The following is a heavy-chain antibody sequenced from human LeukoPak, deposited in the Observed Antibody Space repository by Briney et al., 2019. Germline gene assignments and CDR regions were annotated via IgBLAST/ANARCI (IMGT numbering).Heavy chain of an antibody. CDR1: EYTFTSYY. V-gene: IGHV1-46*01. J-gene: IGHJ3*02. Sequence: ASVKVSCTASEYTFTSYYMHWVRQAPGQGLEWMGIINPSGGSTSYAQKFQGRVTVTRDTSTSTVYMELSSLRSEDTAVYYCARGAYYYDSSGYYGAFDIWGQGTMVTVSS. CDR3: ARGAYYYDSSGYYGAFDI. D-gene: IGHD3-22*01. CDR2: INPSGGST.